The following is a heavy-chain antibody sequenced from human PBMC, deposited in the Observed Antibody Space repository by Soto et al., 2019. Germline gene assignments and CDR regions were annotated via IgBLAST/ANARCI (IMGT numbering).Heavy chain of an antibody. CDR3: ARGYLYYYDSSGLHN. V-gene: IGHV4-34*01. J-gene: IGHJ4*02. Sequence: PSETLSLTCAVYGGSLSGYYCSWFRQPPGKGLEWIGEINHSGSTNYNPSLKSRVTISVDTSKNQFSLKLSSVTAADTAVYYCARGYLYYYDSSGLHNLGQGTLVTVSS. D-gene: IGHD3-22*01. CDR2: INHSGST. CDR1: GGSLSGYY.